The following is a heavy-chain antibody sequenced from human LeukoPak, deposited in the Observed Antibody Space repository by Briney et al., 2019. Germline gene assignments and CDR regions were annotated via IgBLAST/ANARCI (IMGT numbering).Heavy chain of an antibody. D-gene: IGHD6-19*01. CDR3: ARHRYSSGWPRSHWFDP. Sequence: SETLSLTCTVSGGSISSYYWSWIRQPPGKGLEWSGYIYYSGSTNYNPSLKSRVTISVDTSKNQFSLKLSSVTAADTAVYYCARHRYSSGWPRSHWFDPWGQGTLVTVSS. CDR1: GGSISSYY. V-gene: IGHV4-59*08. CDR2: IYYSGST. J-gene: IGHJ5*02.